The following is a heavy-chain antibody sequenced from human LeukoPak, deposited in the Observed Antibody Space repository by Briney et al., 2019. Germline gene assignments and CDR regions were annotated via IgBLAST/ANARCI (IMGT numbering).Heavy chain of an antibody. CDR3: AREPVDTGMARAFDI. V-gene: IGHV3-48*03. CDR1: GFTFSSYE. D-gene: IGHD5-18*01. CDR2: ISSSGSTI. J-gene: IGHJ3*02. Sequence: GGSLRLSCAASGFTFSSYEMNWVRQAPGKGLEWVSYISSSGSTIYYADSVKGRFTISRDNAKNSLYLQMNSLRAEDTAVYYCAREPVDTGMARAFDIWGQGTMVTVSS.